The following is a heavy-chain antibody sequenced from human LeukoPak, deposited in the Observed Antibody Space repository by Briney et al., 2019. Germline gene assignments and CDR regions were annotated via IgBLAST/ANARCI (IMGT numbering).Heavy chain of an antibody. CDR1: GFTFSDYW. Sequence: PGGSLRLSCAASGFTFSDYWMTWVRQAPGKGLEWLANIKTDGSEKYYVDSVKGRFTISRDNAKNSLYLQMNSLRAEDTAVYYCARGRVITMVRGVLVYWGQGTLVTVSS. CDR2: IKTDGSEK. D-gene: IGHD3-10*01. J-gene: IGHJ4*02. CDR3: ARGRVITMVRGVLVY. V-gene: IGHV3-7*01.